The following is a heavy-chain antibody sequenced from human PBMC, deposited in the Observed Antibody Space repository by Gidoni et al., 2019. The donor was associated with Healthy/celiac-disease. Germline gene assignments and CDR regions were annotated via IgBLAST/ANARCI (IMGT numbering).Heavy chain of an antibody. CDR1: GYSFTSYW. D-gene: IGHD3-9*01. CDR2: IYPGDSDT. Sequence: EVQLVQSGAEVKKPGESLKISCKGSGYSFTSYWIGWVRQMPGKGLEWMGIIYPGDSDTRYSPSFQGQVTISADKSISTAYLQWSSLKASDTAMYYCARPRDYDILTGSIGGAFDIWGQGTMVTVSS. CDR3: ARPRDYDILTGSIGGAFDI. J-gene: IGHJ3*02. V-gene: IGHV5-51*01.